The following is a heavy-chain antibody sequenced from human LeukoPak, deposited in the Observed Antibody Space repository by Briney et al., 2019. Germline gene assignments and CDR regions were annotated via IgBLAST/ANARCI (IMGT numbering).Heavy chain of an antibody. V-gene: IGHV4-38-2*02. Sequence: SETLSLTCTVSGYSISSGYYWGWIRQPPGKGLEWIGSIYHSGSTYYNPSLKSRVTISVDTSKNQFSLKLSSVTAANTAVYYCARAPMYYYDGSGLDYYFDYWGQGPWSPSPQ. CDR3: ARAPMYYYDGSGLDYYFDY. J-gene: IGHJ4*02. D-gene: IGHD3-22*01. CDR2: IYHSGST. CDR1: GYSISSGYY.